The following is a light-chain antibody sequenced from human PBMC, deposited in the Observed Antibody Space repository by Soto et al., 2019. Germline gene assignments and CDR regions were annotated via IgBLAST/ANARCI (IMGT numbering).Light chain of an antibody. CDR2: GAS. CDR1: QSIITY. V-gene: IGKV1-39*01. J-gene: IGKJ2*01. CDR3: QQSYSSPPEYT. Sequence: DIQMTQSPSSLSASIGDRVTITCRASQSIITYLNWYQQKSGNAPKLLIHGASNLESGVPSRFSGSGSGTDFTITISGLQPEEFAIYYCQQSYSSPPEYTFGQGTKLEIK.